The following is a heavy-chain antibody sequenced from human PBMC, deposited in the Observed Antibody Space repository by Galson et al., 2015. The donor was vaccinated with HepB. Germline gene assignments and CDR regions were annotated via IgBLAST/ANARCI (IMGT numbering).Heavy chain of an antibody. V-gene: IGHV4-4*02. Sequence: SETLSLTCAASGDSISNDRWWSWVRQPPGEGLEWIGEAYHSGGTNYRPSLKSRVTISVDKSKNQFSLKLTSVTAADTAVYYCARAKEGRGYFDYWGQGTLVTASS. CDR2: AYHSGGT. D-gene: IGHD3-10*01. CDR3: ARAKEGRGYFDY. CDR1: GDSISNDRW. J-gene: IGHJ4*02.